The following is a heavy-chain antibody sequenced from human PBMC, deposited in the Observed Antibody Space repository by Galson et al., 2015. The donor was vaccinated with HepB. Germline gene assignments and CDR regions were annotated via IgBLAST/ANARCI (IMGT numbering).Heavy chain of an antibody. CDR3: ARDGAHYYGSGRSGGWFDH. Sequence: SVKVSCKASGGTFSSYAISWVRQAPGQGLEWMGGIIPIFGTANYAQKFQGRVTITADESTSTAYMELSSLRSEDTAVYYCARDGAHYYGSGRSGGWFDHWGQGTLVTVSS. CDR1: GGTFSSYA. V-gene: IGHV1-69*13. J-gene: IGHJ5*02. CDR2: IIPIFGTA. D-gene: IGHD3-10*01.